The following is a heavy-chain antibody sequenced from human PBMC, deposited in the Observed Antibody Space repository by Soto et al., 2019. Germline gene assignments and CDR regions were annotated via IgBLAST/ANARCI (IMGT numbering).Heavy chain of an antibody. V-gene: IGHV4-61*08. CDR2: IHSSGGT. J-gene: IGHJ5*02. D-gene: IGHD6-19*01. CDR1: GDSVRSDAYY. Sequence: QVQLQESGPVLVKPSGTLSLTCSVSGDSVRSDAYYWTWIRQLPGKTLEWVGFIHSSGGTSTNPSLRSRLSMSVDTARNQFSMRLTSVTAADTGVYFCAKGFSSGLYVDSWGRGTQVTVSS. CDR3: AKGFSSGLYVDS.